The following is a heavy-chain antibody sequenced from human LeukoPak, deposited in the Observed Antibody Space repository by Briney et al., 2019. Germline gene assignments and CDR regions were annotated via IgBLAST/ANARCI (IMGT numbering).Heavy chain of an antibody. CDR3: AKVHYYDSSGYWYYFDY. CDR1: GFTVSSNY. D-gene: IGHD3-22*01. Sequence: GGSLRLSCAASGFTVSSNYMSWVRQAPGKGLEWVSVIYSGGSTYYADSVKGRFTISRDNSKNTLYLQMNSLRAEDTAVYYCAKVHYYDSSGYWYYFDYWGQGTLVTVSS. J-gene: IGHJ4*02. CDR2: IYSGGST. V-gene: IGHV3-66*01.